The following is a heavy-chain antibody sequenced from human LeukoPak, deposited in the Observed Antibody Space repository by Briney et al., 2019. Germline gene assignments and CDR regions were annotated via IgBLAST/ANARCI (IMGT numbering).Heavy chain of an antibody. J-gene: IGHJ4*02. CDR1: GYTFTSYY. D-gene: IGHD6-13*01. CDR3: ARDYSSSWPRRYFDY. Sequence: ASVKVSCKASGYTFTSYYIHWVRQAPGQGLEWMGIINPSGDITSYAQKFQGRVTMTRDTSTSTVYMELSSLRSEDTAVYYCARDYSSSWPRRYFDYWSQGTLVTVSS. V-gene: IGHV1-46*01. CDR2: INPSGDIT.